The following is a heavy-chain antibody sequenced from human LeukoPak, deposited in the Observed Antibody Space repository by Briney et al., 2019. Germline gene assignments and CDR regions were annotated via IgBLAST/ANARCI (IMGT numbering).Heavy chain of an antibody. CDR1: GGSISSSSYY. CDR2: IYYSGST. D-gene: IGHD3-10*01. J-gene: IGHJ5*02. Sequence: NPSETLSLTCTVSGGSISSSSYYWGWIRQPPGKGLEWIGSIYYSGSTYYNPSLKSRVTISVDTSKNQFSLKLSSVTAADTAVYYCEATPSEFGEPNEPWGQGTLVTVSS. V-gene: IGHV4-39*07. CDR3: EATPSEFGEPNEP.